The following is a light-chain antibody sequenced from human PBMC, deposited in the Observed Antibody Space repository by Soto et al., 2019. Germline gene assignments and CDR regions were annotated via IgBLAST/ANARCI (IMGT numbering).Light chain of an antibody. Sequence: DIQLTQSPSTLSASVGDRGTITCRASQSISSWLAWYQQRPGKATKLLIYDASTLESGVPSRFSGSGSGTEFTLTISSLQPDDFATYYCQQYNSYSFGQGTKVDI. J-gene: IGKJ1*01. CDR1: QSISSW. CDR2: DAS. CDR3: QQYNSYS. V-gene: IGKV1-5*01.